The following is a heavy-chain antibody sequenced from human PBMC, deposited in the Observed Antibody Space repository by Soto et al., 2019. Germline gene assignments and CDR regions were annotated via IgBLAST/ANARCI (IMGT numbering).Heavy chain of an antibody. CDR3: ARDNSRYYYDSSGYYLVRY. Sequence: SATLSLTCAVSGYSISSGYYWGWIRQPPGKGLEWIGSIYHSGSTYYNPSLKSRVTISVDTSKNQFSLKLSSVTAADTAVYYCARDNSRYYYDSSGYYLVRYWGQGTLVTVSS. V-gene: IGHV4-38-2*02. CDR2: IYHSGST. J-gene: IGHJ4*02. CDR1: GYSISSGYY. D-gene: IGHD3-22*01.